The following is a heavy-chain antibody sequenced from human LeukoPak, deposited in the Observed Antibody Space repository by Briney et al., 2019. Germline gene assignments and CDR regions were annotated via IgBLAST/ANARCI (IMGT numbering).Heavy chain of an antibody. Sequence: GSLRLSCAASGFSFSTYAMSWVRQAPGKGLEWIGSIYYSGSTYYNPSLKSRVTISVDTSKNQFSLKLSSVTAADTAVYYCAQLRRYFDWFPWGQGTLVTVSS. J-gene: IGHJ5*02. CDR2: IYYSGST. CDR1: GFSFSTYA. D-gene: IGHD3-9*01. CDR3: AQLRRYFDWFP. V-gene: IGHV4-39*01.